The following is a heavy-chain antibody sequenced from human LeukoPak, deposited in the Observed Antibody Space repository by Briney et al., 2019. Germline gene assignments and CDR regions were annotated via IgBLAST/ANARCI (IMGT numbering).Heavy chain of an antibody. CDR1: EFTFSSYS. CDR2: ITNSGNSK. J-gene: IGHJ4*01. CDR3: ARDGAYSTIFY. V-gene: IGHV3-48*04. D-gene: IGHD3-3*01. Sequence: PGGSLRLSCAASEFTFSSYSMNWVRQAPGKGLEWVSYITNSGNSKSYADSVKGRFTISRDNAKNTLYLQMNSLRAEDTAVYYCARDGAYSTIFYWGQGTLVTVSS.